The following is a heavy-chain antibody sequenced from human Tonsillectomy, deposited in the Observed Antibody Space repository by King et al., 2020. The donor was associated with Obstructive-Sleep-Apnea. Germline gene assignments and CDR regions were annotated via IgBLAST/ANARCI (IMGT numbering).Heavy chain of an antibody. V-gene: IGHV3-48*04. J-gene: IGHJ3*01. CDR2: ISSITSTI. CDR3: ARDHPLL. CDR1: GFTFSSYS. Sequence: VQLVESGGGLVQPGGSLRLSCAASGFTFSSYSLNWVRQAPGKGLEWGAFISSITSTIFYADSVKGRFTISRDNAKNSLYLQMNSLRAEDTAVYYCARDHPLLWGQGTMVTVSS.